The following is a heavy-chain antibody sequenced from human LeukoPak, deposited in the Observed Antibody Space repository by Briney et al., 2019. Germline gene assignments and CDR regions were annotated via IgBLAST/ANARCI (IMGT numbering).Heavy chain of an antibody. CDR3: TRGRWLERGDYFDY. D-gene: IGHD6-19*01. Sequence: QPGGSLRLSCTASGFTFGDYPIHWVRQAPGKGLEWVAVIANDGSRKYYADSVKGRFTISRDNSQNTLYLQMDSLGTEDTAIYYCTRGRWLERGDYFDYWGQGTLVTVSS. CDR2: IANDGSRK. V-gene: IGHV3-30*04. J-gene: IGHJ4*02. CDR1: GFTFGDYP.